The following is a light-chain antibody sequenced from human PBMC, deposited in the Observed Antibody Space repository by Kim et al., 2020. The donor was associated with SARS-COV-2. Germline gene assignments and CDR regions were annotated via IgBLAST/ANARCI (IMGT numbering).Light chain of an antibody. CDR3: QTWGTGIQV. CDR2: VNIDGSH. J-gene: IGLJ2*01. CDR1: SGHSNYA. V-gene: IGLV4-69*01. Sequence: QPALTQSPSASASLGASVKLTCTLSSGHSNYAIAWHQQQPEKAPRYLMKVNIDGSHSKGDGIPDRFSGSTSGTERYLTISSLQSEDEADYYCQTWGTGIQVFGGGTQLTVL.